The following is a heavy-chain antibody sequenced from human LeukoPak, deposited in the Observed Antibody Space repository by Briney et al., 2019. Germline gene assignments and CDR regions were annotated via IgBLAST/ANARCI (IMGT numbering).Heavy chain of an antibody. CDR2: INPSGGGT. CDR1: GGTFSSYA. Sequence: ASVNVSCKASGGTFSSYAISWVRQAPGQGLEWMAIINPSGGGTKYAQKFQGRVTMTRDTPTNTVYMELSSLRTEDTAVYYCASVYLYGMDVWGQGTTVTVSS. CDR3: ASVYLYGMDV. J-gene: IGHJ6*02. V-gene: IGHV1-46*01. D-gene: IGHD2-8*01.